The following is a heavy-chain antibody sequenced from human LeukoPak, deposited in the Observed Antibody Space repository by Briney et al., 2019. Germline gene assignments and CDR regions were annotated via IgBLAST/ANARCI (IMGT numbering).Heavy chain of an antibody. CDR3: ASSRQLGEYYFDY. J-gene: IGHJ4*02. Sequence: SQTLSLTCAISGDSVSSNSAAWNWIRHSPSRGLEGLGRTYYRSKWYNDYAVAVKSRITINPDTSKNQFSLQLNSVTPEDTAVYYCASSRQLGEYYFDYWGQGTLVTVSS. V-gene: IGHV6-1*01. D-gene: IGHD3-10*01. CDR2: TYYRSKWYN. CDR1: GDSVSSNSAA.